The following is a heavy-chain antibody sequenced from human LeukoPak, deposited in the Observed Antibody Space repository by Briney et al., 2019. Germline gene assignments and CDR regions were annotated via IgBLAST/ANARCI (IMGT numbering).Heavy chain of an antibody. CDR1: GGSISSGGHS. CDR3: ARDTTGGFDP. J-gene: IGHJ5*02. CDR2: IYHSGSGST. V-gene: IGHV4-30-2*01. D-gene: IGHD1-1*01. Sequence: PSQTLSLTCTVSGGSISSGGHSWSWIRQPPGKGLEWIGYIYHSGSGSTYYNPSLKSRVTISIDKSKNQFSLKLSSVTAADTAVYYCARDTTGGFDPWGQGTLVTVSS.